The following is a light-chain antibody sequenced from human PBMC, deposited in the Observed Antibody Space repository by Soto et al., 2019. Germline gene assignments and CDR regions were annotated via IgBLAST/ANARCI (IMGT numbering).Light chain of an antibody. J-gene: IGLJ1*01. CDR2: EVS. Sequence: QSVLTQPPSASGSPGQSVTISCTGTSSDVGGYNYVSWYQQHPGKALKLMIYEVSKRPSGVPDRFSGSKSGNTASLSVSGLQAEDEADYYCSSYAGSNNLYVFGTGTKLTVL. CDR1: SSDVGGYNY. V-gene: IGLV2-8*01. CDR3: SSYAGSNNLYV.